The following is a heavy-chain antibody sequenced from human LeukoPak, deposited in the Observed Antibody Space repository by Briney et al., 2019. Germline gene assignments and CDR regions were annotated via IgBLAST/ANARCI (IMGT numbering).Heavy chain of an antibody. CDR3: ARGTHDYSDYFDY. J-gene: IGHJ4*02. D-gene: IGHD4/OR15-4a*01. CDR1: GGSISSGGYS. CDR2: IYHSGST. Sequence: SETLSLTCAVSGGSISSGGYSWSWIRQPPGKGLEWIGYIYHSGSTYYNPSLKSRVTISVDRSKNQFSLKLSSVTAADTAVYYCARGTHDYSDYFDYWGQGTLVTVSS. V-gene: IGHV4-30-2*01.